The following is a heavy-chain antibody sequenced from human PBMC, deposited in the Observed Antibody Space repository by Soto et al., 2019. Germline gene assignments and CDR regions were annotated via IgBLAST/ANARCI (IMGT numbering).Heavy chain of an antibody. J-gene: IGHJ6*02. CDR2: ISSSSSYI. D-gene: IGHD6-13*01. V-gene: IGHV3-21*01. Sequence: GGALGLYCAASGFPFRSYSMNWVRQAPGKGLEWVSSISSSSSYIYYADSVKGRFTISRDNAKNSLYLQMNSLRAEDTAVYYCARVVSSSWNGAYYYYYGMDVWGQGTTVTVSS. CDR3: ARVVSSSWNGAYYYYYGMDV. CDR1: GFPFRSYS.